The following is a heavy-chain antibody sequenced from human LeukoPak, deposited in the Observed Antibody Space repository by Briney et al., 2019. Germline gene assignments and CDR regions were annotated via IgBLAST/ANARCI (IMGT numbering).Heavy chain of an antibody. J-gene: IGHJ3*02. Sequence: PSQTLSLTCTVSGGSISSGGYYWSWIRQPPGKGLEWIGHTYHSGSTYYNPSLKSRVTISVDTSKNQFSLKLSSVTAADTAVYYCGARRAFDIWGQGTMVTVSS. CDR3: GARRAFDI. V-gene: IGHV4-30-2*01. CDR1: GGSISSGGYY. D-gene: IGHD6-6*01. CDR2: TYHSGST.